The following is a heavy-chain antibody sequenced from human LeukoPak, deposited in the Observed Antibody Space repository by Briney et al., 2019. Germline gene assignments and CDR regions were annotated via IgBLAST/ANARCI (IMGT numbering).Heavy chain of an antibody. CDR3: TRDLSPYNWNYGTDSN. Sequence: PGRSLRLSCTASGFTFGDYAMSWVRQAPGKGLEWVGYIRSKAYGGTTEYAASVKGRFTISRDDSKSVAYLQMNSLKTEDTAVYYCTRDLSPYNWNYGTDSNWGQGTLVTVSS. CDR2: IRSKAYGGTT. D-gene: IGHD1-7*01. J-gene: IGHJ4*02. V-gene: IGHV3-49*04. CDR1: GFTFGDYA.